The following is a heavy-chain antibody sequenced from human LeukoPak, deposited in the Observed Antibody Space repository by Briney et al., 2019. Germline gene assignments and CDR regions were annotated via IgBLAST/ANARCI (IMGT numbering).Heavy chain of an antibody. CDR2: INPAGSET. CDR3: ARFGYVAAVDV. D-gene: IGHD2-15*01. Sequence: GGSLRPSCAASGFSFSAYWMTWVRQAPGTGLEWVANINPAGSETYYVDPVKGRFSISRDNAKNLVYLQMNSLRAEDTAVYHCARFGYVAAVDVWGQGTPVTVSS. J-gene: IGHJ4*02. CDR1: GFSFSAYW. V-gene: IGHV3-7*01.